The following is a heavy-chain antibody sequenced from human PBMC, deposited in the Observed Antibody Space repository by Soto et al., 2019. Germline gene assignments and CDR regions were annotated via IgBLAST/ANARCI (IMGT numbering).Heavy chain of an antibody. CDR1: GGSLSSGGYY. CDR2: IYYSVNT. V-gene: IGHV4-31*11. J-gene: IGHJ2*01. Sequence: PSETLALTCAVSGGSLSSGGYYWRWIRPHPGKGLEWIGYIYYSVNTYYNPSLKSRLTISIDTSKSQFSLKLSSVTAADTAIYYCATSSVSRLLNRWYFDHWGRGTLGTGSS. D-gene: IGHD2-8*01. CDR3: ATSSVSRLLNRWYFDH.